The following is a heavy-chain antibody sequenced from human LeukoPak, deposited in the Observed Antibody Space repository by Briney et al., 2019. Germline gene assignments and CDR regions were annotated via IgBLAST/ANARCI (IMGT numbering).Heavy chain of an antibody. Sequence: PSETLSLTCTVSGGSISSSSYYWSWIRQPAGKGLEWIGRIYTSGSTNYNPSLKSRVTISVDTSKNQFSLKLSSVTAADTAVYYCASFASPGYYYYGMDVWGQGTTVTVSS. CDR3: ASFASPGYYYYGMDV. CDR2: IYTSGST. V-gene: IGHV4-61*02. J-gene: IGHJ6*02. CDR1: GGSISSSSYY. D-gene: IGHD3-10*01.